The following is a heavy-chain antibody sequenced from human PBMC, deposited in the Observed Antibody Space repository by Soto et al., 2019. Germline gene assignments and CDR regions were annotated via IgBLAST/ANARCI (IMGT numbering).Heavy chain of an antibody. V-gene: IGHV3-21*01. Sequence: EGTLRFSCAASGFTFSSYSMNWVRQAPGQGLEWVSSISSSSSYIYYADSVEGRFTISRDNAKNSLYLQMNSLRAEDTAVYYCARGRQGSYYYYGMEVWRQETTVTVSS. CDR2: ISSSSSYI. CDR3: ARGRQGSYYYYGMEV. CDR1: GFTFSSYS. J-gene: IGHJ6*02.